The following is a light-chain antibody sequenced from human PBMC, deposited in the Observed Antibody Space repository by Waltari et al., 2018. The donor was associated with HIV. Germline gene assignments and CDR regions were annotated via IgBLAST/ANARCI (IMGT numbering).Light chain of an antibody. CDR3: AAWDDSLSGRV. J-gene: IGLJ2*01. Sequence: QSVLTQPPSASGTLGQRVTISCSGSSSNIGSNSVNWYQQLPGTAPKLLIYNNNERPSGVPDRFSGSRSGTSASLAISGLQSEDEADYYCAAWDDSLSGRVFGGGTKLTVL. CDR2: NNN. V-gene: IGLV1-44*01. CDR1: SSNIGSNS.